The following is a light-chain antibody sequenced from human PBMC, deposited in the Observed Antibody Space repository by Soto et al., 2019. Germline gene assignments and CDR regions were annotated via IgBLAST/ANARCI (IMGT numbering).Light chain of an antibody. Sequence: VLTQSPGNLSLSPGERATLSCRVRQSGSSANFAWYQQKPGQAPRLLIYGASNRAAGIPDRVSGSGSGTVFTLTINMLEPDDFAVYYCHQYGNSPQTFGQGTKVDIK. CDR2: GAS. CDR1: QSGSSAN. J-gene: IGKJ1*01. CDR3: HQYGNSPQT. V-gene: IGKV3-20*01.